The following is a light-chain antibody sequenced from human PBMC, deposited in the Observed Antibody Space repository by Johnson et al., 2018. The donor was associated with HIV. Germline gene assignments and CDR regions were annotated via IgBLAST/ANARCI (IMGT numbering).Light chain of an antibody. J-gene: IGLJ1*01. CDR3: GTGDSSLRAGF. CDR2: DNN. Sequence: SVLTQPPSVSAAPGQKVTISCSGSSSHIGNNYVSWYQQLPGTAPKLLIYDNNKRPSGIPDRFSGSKSGTSATLGITGLQTGDEADYYCGTGDSSLRAGFFGTGTKVTVL. V-gene: IGLV1-51*01. CDR1: SSHIGNNY.